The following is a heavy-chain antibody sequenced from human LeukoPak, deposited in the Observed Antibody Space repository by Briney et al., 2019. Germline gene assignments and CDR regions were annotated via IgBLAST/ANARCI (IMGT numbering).Heavy chain of an antibody. J-gene: IGHJ4*02. V-gene: IGHV3-30-3*01. D-gene: IGHD5-24*01. CDR2: ISYDGSNK. Sequence: PGGSLRLSCAASGFTFSSYAMHWVRQAPGKGLEWVAVISYDGSNKYYADSVKGRFTISRDNSKNTLYLQMNSLRAEDTAVYYCARDLGDGYNRGGYWGQGTLVTVSS. CDR1: GFTFSSYA. CDR3: ARDLGDGYNRGGY.